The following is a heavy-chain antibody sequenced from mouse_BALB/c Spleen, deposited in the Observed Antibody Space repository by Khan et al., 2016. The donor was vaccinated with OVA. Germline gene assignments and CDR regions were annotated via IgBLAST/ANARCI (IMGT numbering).Heavy chain of an antibody. CDR3: IRGGAYHRNDGWFAY. V-gene: IGHV1-4*01. CDR2: INPSNDYT. Sequence: QVQLKESGAELARPGVSVKMSCKASGYTFTSYTIHWIKPRPGQGLEWIGYINPSNDYTNYNQKFKDKATLTTDKSSTTAYLRLRSLTSEESAVYYCIRGGAYHRNDGWFAYWGQGTLVTVSA. D-gene: IGHD2-14*01. J-gene: IGHJ3*01. CDR1: GYTFTSYT.